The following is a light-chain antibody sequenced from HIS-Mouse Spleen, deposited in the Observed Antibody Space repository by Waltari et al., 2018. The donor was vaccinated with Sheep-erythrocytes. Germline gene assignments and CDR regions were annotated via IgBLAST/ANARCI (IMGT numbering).Light chain of an antibody. CDR1: QSVSSN. CDR3: QQYNNWPPWT. CDR2: GAS. V-gene: IGKV3-15*01. Sequence: TQSPATLSVSPGERATLSCRASQSVSSNLAWYQQKPGQAPRLLIYGASTRATGIPARFSGSGSGTEFTLTISSMQSEDFAVYYCQQYNNWPPWTFGQGTKVEIK. J-gene: IGKJ1*01.